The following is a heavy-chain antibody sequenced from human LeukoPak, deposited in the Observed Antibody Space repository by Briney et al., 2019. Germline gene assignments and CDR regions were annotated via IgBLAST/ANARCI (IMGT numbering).Heavy chain of an antibody. D-gene: IGHD3-10*01. CDR1: GGSISSSSYY. CDR3: ARRPITMVRGVIIYTVPLIDY. J-gene: IGHJ4*02. V-gene: IGHV4-39*01. Sequence: SETLSLTCTVSGGSISSSSYYWGWIRQPPGKGLEWIGSIYYSGSTYYNPSLKSRVTISVDTSKNQFSLKLSSVTAADTAVYYCARRPITMVRGVIIYTVPLIDYWGQGTLVTVSS. CDR2: IYYSGST.